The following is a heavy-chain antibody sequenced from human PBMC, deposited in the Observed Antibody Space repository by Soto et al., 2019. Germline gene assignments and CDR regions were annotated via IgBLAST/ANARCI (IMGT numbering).Heavy chain of an antibody. CDR2: IYYSGST. CDR3: ARQGGGSCYKSNWFDP. Sequence: AETLSLSCAVSGGSISSSSYYWFWIRHPPGKGLEWIGSIYYSGSTYYNPSLKSRVTISVDTSKNQFSLKLSSVTAADTAVYYCARQGGGSCYKSNWFDPWGQGTLVTVSS. V-gene: IGHV4-39*01. CDR1: GGSISSSSYY. D-gene: IGHD2-2*02. J-gene: IGHJ5*02.